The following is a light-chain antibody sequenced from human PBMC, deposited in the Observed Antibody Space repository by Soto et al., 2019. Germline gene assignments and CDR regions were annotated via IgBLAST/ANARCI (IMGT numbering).Light chain of an antibody. CDR3: QQYSSYWT. J-gene: IGKJ1*01. V-gene: IGKV1-5*03. CDR1: QSFSTR. Sequence: DIRMTQSPSTLFASVGDRVNIXCRASQSFSTRFAWYQQTKGKAPNHLIYKASYLEIGVTSMFSGGGYGKEFNITISRLQPDDFATYYCQQYSSYWTVGQGTKVDIK. CDR2: KAS.